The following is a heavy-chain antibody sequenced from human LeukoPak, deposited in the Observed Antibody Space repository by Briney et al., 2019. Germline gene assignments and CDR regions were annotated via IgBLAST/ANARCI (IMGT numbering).Heavy chain of an antibody. D-gene: IGHD4-17*01. CDR2: INPNSGGT. CDR3: SYGDYNGDDAFDI. CDR1: GYSFTAYY. J-gene: IGHJ3*02. Sequence: ASVKVSCKTSGYSFTAYYMHWVRQAPGQGLEWMGWINPNSGGTNYAQKFQGRVTMTRDTSISTAYMELSRLRSDDTAVYYCSYGDYNGDDAFDIWGQGTMVTVS. V-gene: IGHV1-2*02.